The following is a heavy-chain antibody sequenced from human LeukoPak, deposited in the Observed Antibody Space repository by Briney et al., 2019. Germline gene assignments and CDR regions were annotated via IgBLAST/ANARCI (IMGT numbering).Heavy chain of an antibody. D-gene: IGHD2-2*01. CDR2: ISSSSSYI. J-gene: IGHJ4*02. Sequence: PGGSLRLSCAASGFTFSSYSMNWVRQAPGKGLEWVSSISSSSSYIYYADSVKGRFTISRDNAKNSLYLQMNSLRAEDTAVYYCASDIVVVPAARNDYWGQGTLVTVSS. CDR3: ASDIVVVPAARNDY. CDR1: GFTFSSYS. V-gene: IGHV3-21*01.